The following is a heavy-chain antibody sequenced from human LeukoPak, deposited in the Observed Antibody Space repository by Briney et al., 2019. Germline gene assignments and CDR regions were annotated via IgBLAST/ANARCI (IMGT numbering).Heavy chain of an antibody. CDR3: SRVGLDYYGSGSYRGFDY. CDR2: IRTKDFGGTT. V-gene: IGHV3-49*04. Sequence: GGSLRLSCTASGFTFGDYSMSWVRQAPGKGLEYIGFIRTKDFGGTTEYAASVKGRFTISRDDSKSIAYLQIHSLKSEDTAVYYCSRVGLDYYGSGSYRGFDYWGQGTLVTVSS. CDR1: GFTFGDYS. J-gene: IGHJ4*02. D-gene: IGHD3-10*01.